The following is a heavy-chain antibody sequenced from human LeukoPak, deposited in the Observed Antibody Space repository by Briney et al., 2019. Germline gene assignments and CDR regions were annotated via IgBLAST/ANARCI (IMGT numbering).Heavy chain of an antibody. J-gene: IGHJ6*02. V-gene: IGHV3-30*04. CDR1: GFTFSTYA. CDR2: ISYDGSDK. CDR3: ARDRLQDAMDV. Sequence: PGRSLRLSCAISGFTFSTYAMHWVRQAPGKGLERVAVISYDGSDKYYADSVKGRFTISRDNSKNTLYLQLNSLRAEDTAVYYCARDRLQDAMDVWGQGTTVTVSS.